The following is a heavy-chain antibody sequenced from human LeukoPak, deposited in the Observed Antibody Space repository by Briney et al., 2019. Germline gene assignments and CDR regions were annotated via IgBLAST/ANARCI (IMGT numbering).Heavy chain of an antibody. D-gene: IGHD1-26*01. CDR3: ARDGSYGFDY. CDR1: GYTFTSYY. Sequence: SVKVSCKASGYTFTSYYMHWVRQAPGQGLEWMGGIIPIFGTANYAQKFQGRVTITAGESTSTAYMELSSLRSEDTAVYYCARDGSYGFDYWGQGTLDTVSS. CDR2: IIPIFGTA. J-gene: IGHJ4*02. V-gene: IGHV1-69*13.